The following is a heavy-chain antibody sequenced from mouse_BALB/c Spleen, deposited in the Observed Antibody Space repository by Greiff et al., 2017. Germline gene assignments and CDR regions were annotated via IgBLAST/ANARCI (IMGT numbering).Heavy chain of an antibody. V-gene: IGHV1-18*01. CDR2: INPNNGGT. J-gene: IGHJ4*01. CDR3: AREIYYGYDGAMDY. CDR1: GYTFTDYN. D-gene: IGHD2-2*01. Sequence: EVQLQQSGPELVKPGASVKIPCKASGYTFTDYNMDCVKQSHGKSLEWIGDINPNNGGTIYNQKFKGKATLTVDKSSSTAYMELRSLTSEDTAVYYCAREIYYGYDGAMDYWGQGTSVTVSS.